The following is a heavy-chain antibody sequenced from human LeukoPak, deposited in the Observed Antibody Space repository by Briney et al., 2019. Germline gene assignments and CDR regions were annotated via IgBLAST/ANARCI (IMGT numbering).Heavy chain of an antibody. CDR3: ARTYYYGSGSHPSLGY. Sequence: GESLKISCKGSGYSFTSYWIGWVRQMPGKGLEWMGIIYPGDSDTRYSPSFQGQVTISADKSISTAYLQWGSLKASDTAMYYCARTYYYGSGSHPSLGYWGQGTLVTVSS. D-gene: IGHD3-10*01. CDR2: IYPGDSDT. V-gene: IGHV5-51*01. J-gene: IGHJ4*02. CDR1: GYSFTSYW.